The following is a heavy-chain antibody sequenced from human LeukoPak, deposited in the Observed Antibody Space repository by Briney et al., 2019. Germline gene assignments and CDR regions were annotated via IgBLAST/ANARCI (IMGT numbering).Heavy chain of an antibody. D-gene: IGHD2-21*01. CDR3: AKEVVSAIPDY. V-gene: IGHV3-23*01. Sequence: GGSLRLSCAASGFTFSSYAMSWVRQAPGKGLEWVSAISDSGTSTYYADSVKGRFTISRDNSKNTLYLRINSLRPEDTAVYYCAKEVVSAIPDYWGQGTLVTVSS. J-gene: IGHJ4*02. CDR2: ISDSGTST. CDR1: GFTFSSYA.